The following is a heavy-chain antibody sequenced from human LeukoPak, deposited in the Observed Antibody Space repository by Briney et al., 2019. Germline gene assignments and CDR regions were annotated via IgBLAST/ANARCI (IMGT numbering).Heavy chain of an antibody. CDR2: INHSGST. CDR3: ARGLLNTLDV. V-gene: IGHV4-34*01. J-gene: IGHJ6*02. D-gene: IGHD2-15*01. CDR1: GGSFSGYY. Sequence: SETLSLTCAVYGGSFSGYYWSWIRQPPGKGLEWIGEINHSGSTNYNPSLKSRVTISVDTSKNQFSLKLSSVTAADTAVYYCARGLLNTLDVWGQGTTVTVSS.